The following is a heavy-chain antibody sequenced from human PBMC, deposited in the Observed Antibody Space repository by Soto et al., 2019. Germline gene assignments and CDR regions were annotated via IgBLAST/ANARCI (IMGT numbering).Heavy chain of an antibody. Sequence: QITLNESGPTLVKPTQTLTLTCTFSGFSLSTRAVGVGWIRQPPGEALEWLGVVYWDDDKTYSPSLKSRLTITKDTSKNQVVLRMTKMDPVDTATYYCAHCRGGVASFWGQGTLVTVSS. CDR2: VYWDDDK. J-gene: IGHJ4*02. CDR3: AHCRGGVASF. D-gene: IGHD2-2*01. CDR1: GFSLSTRAVG. V-gene: IGHV2-5*02.